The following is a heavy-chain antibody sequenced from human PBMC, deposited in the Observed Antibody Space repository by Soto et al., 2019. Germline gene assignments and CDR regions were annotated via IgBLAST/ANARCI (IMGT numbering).Heavy chain of an antibody. Sequence: SETLSLTCAVYGGSFSGYDLTWIRQPPGTGLEWIGEINHSGSSNYNPSLKSRVTISVDTSKNQFSLKLTSVTAADTAVYYCARDKITGLFDYWGQGTLVTVS. J-gene: IGHJ4*02. CDR2: INHSGSS. D-gene: IGHD2-8*02. CDR1: GGSFSGYD. CDR3: ARDKITGLFDY. V-gene: IGHV4-34*01.